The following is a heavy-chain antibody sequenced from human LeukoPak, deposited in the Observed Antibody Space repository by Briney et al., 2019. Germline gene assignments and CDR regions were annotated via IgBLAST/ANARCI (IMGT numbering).Heavy chain of an antibody. D-gene: IGHD2-2*01. CDR3: ARHRAPHCSSTSCLIDAFDI. V-gene: IGHV5-51*01. J-gene: IGHJ3*02. CDR2: IYPGDSDT. Sequence: GGSLQISGQGSGSIFTSYWIGWVRRLPGKGLEGMGIIYPGDSDTRYSPSFQGQVTISADKSISTAYLQWSSLKASDTAMYYCARHRAPHCSSTSCLIDAFDIWGQGTMVTVSS. CDR1: GSIFTSYW.